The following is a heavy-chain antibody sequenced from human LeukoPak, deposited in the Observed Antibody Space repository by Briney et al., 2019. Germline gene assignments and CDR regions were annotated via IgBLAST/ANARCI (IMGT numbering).Heavy chain of an antibody. Sequence: PGGSLRLSCAASGFTFSSYWMHWVRQAPGKGLVWVSRIKSDGSSTSYADSVKGRFTISRDNAKNTLYLQMNSLRAEDTAVYYCAKDRIAVAGTYFDYWGQGTLVTVSS. D-gene: IGHD6-19*01. V-gene: IGHV3-74*01. J-gene: IGHJ4*02. CDR1: GFTFSSYW. CDR3: AKDRIAVAGTYFDY. CDR2: IKSDGSST.